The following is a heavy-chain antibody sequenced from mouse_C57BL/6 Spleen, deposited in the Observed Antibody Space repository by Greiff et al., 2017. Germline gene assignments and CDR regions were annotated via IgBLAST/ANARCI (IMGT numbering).Heavy chain of an antibody. CDR1: GYSFTSYY. V-gene: IGHV1-66*01. Sequence: VQLQQSGPELVKPGASVKISCTASGYSFTSYYIHWVKQRPGQGLEWIGWIYPGGGNTKYNEKFKGKATLTADTASSTAYMQLSSLTSEDSAVYYCARENYGSSRYAMDYWGQGTSVTVSS. D-gene: IGHD1-1*01. CDR2: IYPGGGNT. CDR3: ARENYGSSRYAMDY. J-gene: IGHJ4*01.